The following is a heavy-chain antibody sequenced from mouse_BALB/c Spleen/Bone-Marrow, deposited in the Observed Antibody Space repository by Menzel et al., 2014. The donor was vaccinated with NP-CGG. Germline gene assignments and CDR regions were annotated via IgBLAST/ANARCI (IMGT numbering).Heavy chain of an antibody. D-gene: IGHD1-1*01. CDR2: ISSGSSTI. V-gene: IGHV5-17*02. Sequence: EVHLVESGGGLVQPGGSRKLSSAASGFTFSSFGMHWVRQAPEKGLEWVAYISSGSSTIYYGDTVMGRFTISRDNPKNTLFLQMTSLRSEDTATYYCVRSGSSSGYFDYWGQGTTLTVSS. J-gene: IGHJ2*01. CDR3: VRSGSSSGYFDY. CDR1: GFTFSSFG.